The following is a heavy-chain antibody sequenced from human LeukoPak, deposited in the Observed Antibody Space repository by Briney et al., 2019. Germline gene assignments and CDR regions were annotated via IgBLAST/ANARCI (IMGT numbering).Heavy chain of an antibody. J-gene: IGHJ4*02. V-gene: IGHV1-2*06. D-gene: IGHD3-22*01. CDR2: INPNNGDT. CDR1: GYTFTGYY. CDR3: ARVSAGLDSSGFH. Sequence: GASVKVSCKASGYTFTGYYIHWVRQAPGQGLEWMGRINPNNGDTQYTQKFQDRVTMTRDTSISTAYMELSSLRSEDTAVYYCARVSAGLDSSGFHWGQGTLVTVSS.